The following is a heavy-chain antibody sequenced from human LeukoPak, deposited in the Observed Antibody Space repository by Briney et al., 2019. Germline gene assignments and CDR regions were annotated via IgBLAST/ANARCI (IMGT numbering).Heavy chain of an antibody. CDR2: IYGSGST. D-gene: IGHD2-2*01. CDR1: GDSIRNNC. J-gene: IGHJ4*02. Sequence: PSENLSLTCPVSGDSIRNNCWSWIRQPAGKLLEWIGRIYGSGSTNYNPSLKGRVTMSVDTSQSQFSLRVSSATAADTAVYYCARGGISTSLDYWGQGTLVTVAS. CDR3: ARGGISTSLDY. V-gene: IGHV4-4*07.